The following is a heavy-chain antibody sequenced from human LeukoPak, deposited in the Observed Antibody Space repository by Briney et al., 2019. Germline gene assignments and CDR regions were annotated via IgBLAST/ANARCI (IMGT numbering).Heavy chain of an antibody. CDR3: ARGSIVVVTGDY. CDR1: GFTFSSYE. CDR2: ISSSGSTI. D-gene: IGHD2-21*02. Sequence: GGSLRLSCAASGFTFSSYEMNWVRQAPGKGLEWVSYISSSGSTIYYADSVEGRFTISRDNAKNSLYLQMNSLRAEDTAVYYCARGSIVVVTGDYWGQGTLVTVSS. J-gene: IGHJ4*02. V-gene: IGHV3-48*03.